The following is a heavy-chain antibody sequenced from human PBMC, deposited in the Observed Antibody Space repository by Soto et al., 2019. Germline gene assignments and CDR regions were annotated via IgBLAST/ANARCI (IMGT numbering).Heavy chain of an antibody. Sequence: PSETLSLTCAVYGGSFSGYYWSWIRQPPGKGLEWIGEINHSGSTNYNPSLKSRVTISVDTSKNQFSLKLSSVTAADTAVYYCARGPRSWTRSNYYHMDVWGKGTTVTVSS. CDR3: ARGPRSWTRSNYYHMDV. CDR2: INHSGST. D-gene: IGHD3-10*01. J-gene: IGHJ6*03. CDR1: GGSFSGYY. V-gene: IGHV4-34*01.